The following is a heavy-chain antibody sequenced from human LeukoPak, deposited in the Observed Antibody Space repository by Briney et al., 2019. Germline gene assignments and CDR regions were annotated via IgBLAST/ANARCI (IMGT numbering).Heavy chain of an antibody. V-gene: IGHV4-39*07. J-gene: IGHJ4*02. CDR2: IYYSGST. Sequence: SETLSLTCTVSGGSISSSSYYWGWIRQPPGKGLEWIGSIYYSGSTYYNPSLKSRVTISVDTSKNQFSLKLSSVTAADTAVYYCARDRAWGIQLWLWDYWGQGTLVTVSS. D-gene: IGHD5-18*01. CDR3: ARDRAWGIQLWLWDY. CDR1: GGSISSSSYY.